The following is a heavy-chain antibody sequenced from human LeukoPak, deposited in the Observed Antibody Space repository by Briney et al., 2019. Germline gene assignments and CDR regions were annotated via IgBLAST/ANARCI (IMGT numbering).Heavy chain of an antibody. CDR2: IRSKPKSYAT. J-gene: IGHJ5*02. CDR3: TPGSGPISSLGP. D-gene: IGHD3-3*02. Sequence: GGSLRLSCVASGLTFSASGMHWVRQASGKGLEWVGRIRSKPKSYATTYADSVKDRFTISRDDSKNTVYLQLNSLKTDDTAVCYCTPGSGPISSLGPWGQGTLVTVSS. CDR1: GLTFSASG. V-gene: IGHV3-73*01.